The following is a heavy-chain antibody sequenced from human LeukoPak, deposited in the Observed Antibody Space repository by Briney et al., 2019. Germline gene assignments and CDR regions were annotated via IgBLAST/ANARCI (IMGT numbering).Heavy chain of an antibody. CDR2: ISGSGGST. Sequence: GGSLRLSCAASGFTFSSYAMSWVRQAPGKGLEWVSAISGSGGSTHYADSVKGRFTISRDNSKNTLYLQMNSLRAEDTAVYYCAKGPWDIVVVPAAFDYWGQGTLVTVSS. CDR3: AKGPWDIVVVPAAFDY. V-gene: IGHV3-23*01. CDR1: GFTFSSYA. J-gene: IGHJ4*02. D-gene: IGHD2-2*01.